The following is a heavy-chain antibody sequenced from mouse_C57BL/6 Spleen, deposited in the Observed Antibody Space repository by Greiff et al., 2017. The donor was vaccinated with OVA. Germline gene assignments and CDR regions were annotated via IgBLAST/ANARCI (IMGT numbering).Heavy chain of an antibody. CDR1: GYTFTGYW. CDR3: ARSRWFLPSY. CDR2: ILPGSCST. J-gene: IGHJ3*01. D-gene: IGHD2-3*01. V-gene: IGHV1-9*01. Sequence: QVQLKESGAELMKPGASVKLSCKATGYTFTGYWIEWVKQRPGHGLEWIGEILPGSCSTNYNEKFKGKATFTADTSSNTAYMQLSSLTTEYAAIYYCARSRWFLPSYWGQGTLVTVSA.